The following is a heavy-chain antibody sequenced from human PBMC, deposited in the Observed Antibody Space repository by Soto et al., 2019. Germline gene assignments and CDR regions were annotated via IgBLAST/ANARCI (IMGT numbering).Heavy chain of an antibody. CDR3: VRDAWGVHH. Sequence: EVQPVESGGGLVQPGGSLRLSCAASGFTFSNYWMHWVRQAPGKGLVWVSHINNDGRTTTYADSVKGRFTISRDNAKNTLYLQMNSLRAEDTALYYCVRDAWGVHHWGPGTQVTVSS. CDR2: INNDGRTT. J-gene: IGHJ5*02. CDR1: GFTFSNYW. D-gene: IGHD2-8*01. V-gene: IGHV3-74*01.